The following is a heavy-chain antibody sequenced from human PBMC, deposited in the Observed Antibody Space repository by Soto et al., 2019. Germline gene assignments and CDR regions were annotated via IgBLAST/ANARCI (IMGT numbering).Heavy chain of an antibody. D-gene: IGHD3-10*01. J-gene: IGHJ5*02. CDR3: ARAVAPYFGTWFDP. CDR1: GYSFTSYW. Sequence: GESVKISCKGSGYSFTSYWISWVRQMPGKGLEWMGRIDPSDSYTNYSPSFQGHVTMSVDKSKNQFSLKLSSVTAADMGVYYCARAVAPYFGTWFDPWGQGTLVTVSS. V-gene: IGHV5-10-1*01. CDR2: IDPSDSYT.